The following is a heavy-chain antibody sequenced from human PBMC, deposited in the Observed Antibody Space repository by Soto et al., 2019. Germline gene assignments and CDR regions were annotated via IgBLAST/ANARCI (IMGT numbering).Heavy chain of an antibody. CDR2: IGPDGYKT. CDR3: VRDQKSAYDF. V-gene: IGHV3-74*01. J-gene: IGHJ4*02. CDR1: GFTFSRHW. Sequence: GGSLRLSCEGSGFTFSRHWMHWVRQAPGKGLSWVAHIGPDGYKTRDADSVKGRFIISRDNARNTLYLQMNSLRDDDTAVYYCVRDQKSAYDFWGPGTLVTVSS. D-gene: IGHD2-21*01.